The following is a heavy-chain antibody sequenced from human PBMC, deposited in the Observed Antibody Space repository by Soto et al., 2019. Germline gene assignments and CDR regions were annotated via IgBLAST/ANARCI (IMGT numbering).Heavy chain of an antibody. Sequence: VSGPTLVNPTQTLTLSCTFSGFSLSTSGVGVGWIRQPPGKALEWLALIYWNDDKRYSPSLKSSLTITKDTSKTQVVLTMTNMDPVDTATYYCAHRRYYYCSGGSCYSAFDIWGQGTMVTVS. CDR3: AHRRYYYCSGGSCYSAFDI. D-gene: IGHD2-15*01. V-gene: IGHV2-5*01. CDR2: IYWNDDK. CDR1: GFSLSTSGVG. J-gene: IGHJ3*02.